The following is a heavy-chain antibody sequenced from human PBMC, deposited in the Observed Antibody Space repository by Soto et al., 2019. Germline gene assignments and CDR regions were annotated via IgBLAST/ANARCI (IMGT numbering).Heavy chain of an antibody. CDR2: IKQDGSEK. Sequence: GGSLRLSCAASGFIFSGNWMSWVRQAPGKRLEWVANIKQDGSEKRYVDSVEGRFTISRDNAKNSLYLQMNSLVVEDTATYYCARYHFGDYAFDSWGQGT. V-gene: IGHV3-7*04. CDR1: GFIFSGNW. D-gene: IGHD4-17*01. CDR3: ARYHFGDYAFDS. J-gene: IGHJ4*02.